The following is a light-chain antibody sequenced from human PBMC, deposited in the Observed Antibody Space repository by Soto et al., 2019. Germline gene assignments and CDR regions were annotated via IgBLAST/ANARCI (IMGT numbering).Light chain of an antibody. CDR1: SSNIGGNS. Sequence: QSVLTQPPSVSAAPGQKVTISCSGSSSNIGGNSVSWYQQLPGTAPKLLIYDDNKRPSGIPDRLSGSKSGTSATLGITGFQTGDEADYYCGSWDSSMSAYVSGNGTKVTVL. CDR3: GSWDSSMSAYV. J-gene: IGLJ1*01. CDR2: DDN. V-gene: IGLV1-51*01.